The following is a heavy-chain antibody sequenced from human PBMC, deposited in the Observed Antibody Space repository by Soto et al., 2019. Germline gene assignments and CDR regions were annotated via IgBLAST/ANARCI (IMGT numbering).Heavy chain of an antibody. J-gene: IGHJ4*02. V-gene: IGHV6-1*01. Sequence: SQTLSLTCAISGDSFSSNSAAWNWIRQSPSRGLEWLGRTYYRSKRYNDYAVSVKSRITINPDTSKNQFSLQLNSVTPEDTAVYYCARDRLYNDFWSGSYYFAYWGQGHWSSFPQ. CDR2: TYYRSKRYN. CDR3: ARDRLYNDFWSGSYYFAY. CDR1: GDSFSSNSAA. D-gene: IGHD3-3*01.